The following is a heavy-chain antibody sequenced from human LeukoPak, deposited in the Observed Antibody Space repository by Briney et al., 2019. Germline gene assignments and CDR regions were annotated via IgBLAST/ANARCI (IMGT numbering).Heavy chain of an antibody. J-gene: IGHJ6*02. D-gene: IGHD3-10*01. CDR3: ARHYGSGSWTESYYGMDV. V-gene: IGHV1-69*13. CDR1: GGTFTNYA. Sequence: GASVKVSCKASGGTFTNYAISWVRQAPGQGLEWMAGIIPIFGTANSAQKFQGRVTITADESTGTAYMELSSLRSEDTAVYYCARHYGSGSWTESYYGMDVWGQGTTVTVSS. CDR2: IIPIFGTA.